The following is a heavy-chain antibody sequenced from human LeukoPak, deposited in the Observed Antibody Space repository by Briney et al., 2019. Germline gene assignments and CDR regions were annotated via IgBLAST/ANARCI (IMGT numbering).Heavy chain of an antibody. CDR2: IKQDGSEK. CDR3: ARVSRDFYSNYYYYGMDV. V-gene: IGHV3-7*01. D-gene: IGHD4-11*01. Sequence: QTGGSLRLSCAASGFIVSGDFMSWVRQAPGKGLEWVANIKQDGSEKYYVDSVKGRFTISRDNAKNSLYLQMNSLRAEDTAVYYCARVSRDFYSNYYYYGMDVWGQGTTVTVSS. J-gene: IGHJ6*02. CDR1: GFIVSGDF.